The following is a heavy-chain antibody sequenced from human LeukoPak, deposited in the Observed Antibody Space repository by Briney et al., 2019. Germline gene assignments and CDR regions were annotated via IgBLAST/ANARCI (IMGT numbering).Heavy chain of an antibody. V-gene: IGHV4-39*01. D-gene: IGHD6-13*01. CDR1: GGSISSGGYY. J-gene: IGHJ4*02. CDR3: AAHSSSWYAYYFDY. CDR2: IYYSGST. Sequence: SETLSLTCTVSGGSISSGGYYWGWIRQPPGKGLEWIGSIYYSGSTYYNPSLKSRVTISVDTSKNQFSLNLISVTAADTAVYYCAAHSSSWYAYYFDYWGQGTLVTVSS.